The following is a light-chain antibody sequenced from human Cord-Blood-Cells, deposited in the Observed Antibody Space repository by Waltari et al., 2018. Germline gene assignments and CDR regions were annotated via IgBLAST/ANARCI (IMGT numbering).Light chain of an antibody. Sequence: QSALTQPASVSGSPGQSIPISCTGTSSDVGGYNYVSCYQQHPGKAPKLMIYDVSNRPSGVSNRFSGSKSGNTASLTISGLQAEDEADYYCSSYTSSSTLWVFGGGTKLTVL. J-gene: IGLJ3*02. V-gene: IGLV2-14*01. CDR1: SSDVGGYNY. CDR2: DVS. CDR3: SSYTSSSTLWV.